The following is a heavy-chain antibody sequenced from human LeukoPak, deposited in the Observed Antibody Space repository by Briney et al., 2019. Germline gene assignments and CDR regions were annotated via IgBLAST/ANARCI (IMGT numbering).Heavy chain of an antibody. CDR2: ISSSSSTI. CDR3: ASSKYYYGMDV. Sequence: GGPLRLSCAASGFTFSSYSMNWVRQAPGKGLEWVSYISSSSSTIYYADSVKGRFTISRDNAKNSLYLQMNSLRAEDTAVYYCASSKYYYGMDVWGQGTTVTVSS. V-gene: IGHV3-48*01. CDR1: GFTFSSYS. J-gene: IGHJ6*02. D-gene: IGHD4-4*01.